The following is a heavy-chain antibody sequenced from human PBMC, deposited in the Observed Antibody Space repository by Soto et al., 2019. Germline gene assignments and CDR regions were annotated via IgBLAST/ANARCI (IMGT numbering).Heavy chain of an antibody. V-gene: IGHV3-23*01. CDR3: AKNQGVELVPLATVDWFDP. CDR1: GGIFENFC. CDR2: ISGSGFKK. D-gene: IGHD1-26*01. Sequence: GSRRLSCRASGGIFENFCMSWVLPAPGKGLEWISSISGSGFKKYYADSVKGRFTISRDNSKSTVYLELNNLSAEDTAVYHCAKNQGVELVPLATVDWFDPWGQGSVVTVSS. J-gene: IGHJ5*02.